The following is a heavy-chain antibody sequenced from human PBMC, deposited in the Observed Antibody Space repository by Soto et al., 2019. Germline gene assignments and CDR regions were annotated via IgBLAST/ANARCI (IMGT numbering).Heavy chain of an antibody. Sequence: GGSLRLSCAASGFTFNYYAMNWVRQAPEKGLEWVAAITGSGANTYHADAVKGRFTISRDNSKNTLYLQMNSLRAEDSAVYYCEKAGFSEDSWGQGT. D-gene: IGHD3-3*01. CDR2: ITGSGANT. J-gene: IGHJ4*02. V-gene: IGHV3-23*01. CDR3: EKAGFSEDS. CDR1: GFTFNYYA.